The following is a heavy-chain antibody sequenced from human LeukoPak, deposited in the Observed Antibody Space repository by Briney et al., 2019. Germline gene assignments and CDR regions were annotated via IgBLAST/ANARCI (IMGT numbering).Heavy chain of an antibody. V-gene: IGHV1-2*02. CDR1: GYTFTDYF. J-gene: IGHJ4*02. CDR3: ARDNYGTLDY. CDR2: TSPKSGDR. D-gene: IGHD4-17*01. Sequence: ASVKVSCKISGYTFTDYFIHWVRQAPGQGLEWMGWTSPKSGDRKCTQKLQGRVTMTRDTSISTVYMELDRLTFDDTAVYFCARDNYGTLDYWGQGSLVTVSS.